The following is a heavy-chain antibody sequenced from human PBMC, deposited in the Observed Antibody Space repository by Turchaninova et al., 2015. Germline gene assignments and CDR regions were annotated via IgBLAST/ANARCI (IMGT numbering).Heavy chain of an antibody. J-gene: IGHJ4*02. CDR3: ARVSSTGAEIDY. CDR2: INPSGGST. V-gene: IGHV1-46*01. D-gene: IGHD2-2*01. Sequence: VQLVQSGAEVKKPGAAVKVSCKASGYTFTSSYMHWVRQAPGQGLEWMGIINPSGGSTSYAQKFQGRVTMTRDTSTSTVYMELSSLRSEDTAVYYCARVSSTGAEIDYWGQGTLVTVSS. CDR1: GYTFTSSY.